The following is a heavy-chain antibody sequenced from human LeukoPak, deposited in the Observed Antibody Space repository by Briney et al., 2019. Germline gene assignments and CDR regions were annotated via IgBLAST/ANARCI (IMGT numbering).Heavy chain of an antibody. D-gene: IGHD3-22*01. CDR3: ARHARFDSSAYYDY. CDR1: GGSISSLSNY. V-gene: IGHV4-39*01. Sequence: SETLSLTCTVSGGSISSLSNYWGWIRQAPGQGLEWLGQICYSANTDYNPSLKSRVTISVDTSKNQFSLTLRSVTAADTAVYYCARHARFDSSAYYDYWGQGTLVTVSS. CDR2: ICYSANT. J-gene: IGHJ4*02.